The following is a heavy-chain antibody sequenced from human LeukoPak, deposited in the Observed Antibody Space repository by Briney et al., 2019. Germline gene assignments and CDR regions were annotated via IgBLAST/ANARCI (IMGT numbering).Heavy chain of an antibody. J-gene: IGHJ4*02. D-gene: IGHD3-10*01. V-gene: IGHV4-34*01. CDR1: GGSFSGYY. CDR2: INHSGST. CDR3: ARQNYGSAPLRY. Sequence: SETLSLTCAVYGGSFSGYYWSWIRQPPGKGLEWIGEINHSGSTNYNPSLKSRVTISVDTSKNQFPLKLTSVTTADTAVYYCARQNYGSAPLRYWGQGTLVSVSS.